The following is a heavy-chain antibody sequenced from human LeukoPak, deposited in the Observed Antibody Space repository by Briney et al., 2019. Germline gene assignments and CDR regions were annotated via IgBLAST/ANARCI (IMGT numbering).Heavy chain of an antibody. CDR1: GFTFSIYW. D-gene: IGHD2-15*01. V-gene: IGHV3-7*01. J-gene: IGHJ3*02. Sequence: GGSLRLSCAASGFTFSIYWMSWVRQAPGKGLGWVANIKQDGSEKYYVGSVKGRFTISRDNAKNSLYLQMNSLRAEDRAVYYCTRSDCSGGGCYSVRAFDIWGQGTMVAVSS. CDR2: IKQDGSEK. CDR3: TRSDCSGGGCYSVRAFDI.